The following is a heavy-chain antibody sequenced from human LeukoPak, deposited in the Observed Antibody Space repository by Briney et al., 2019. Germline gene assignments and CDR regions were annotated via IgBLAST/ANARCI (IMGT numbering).Heavy chain of an antibody. V-gene: IGHV3-23*01. CDR1: GFTFSSYA. CDR2: ISGSGYST. CDR3: AKDPTRGFTGAFDI. Sequence: GGSLRLSCAASGFTFSSYAINWVRQAPGKGLEWVSAISGSGYSTYYADSVKGRFTISRDNSKNTLYLQMNSLRDEDTAVYFCAKDPTRGFTGAFDIWGQGTMVTASS. D-gene: IGHD3-10*01. J-gene: IGHJ3*02.